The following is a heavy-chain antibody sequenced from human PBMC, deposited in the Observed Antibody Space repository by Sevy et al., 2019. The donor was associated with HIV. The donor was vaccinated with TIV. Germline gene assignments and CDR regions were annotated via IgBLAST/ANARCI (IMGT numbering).Heavy chain of an antibody. V-gene: IGHV3-9*01. Sequence: GGSLRLSCAASGFTFDDYAMHWVRQAPGKGLEWVSGISWNSGSIGYADSVKGRFTISRDNAKNSLYLQMNSLRAEDTALYYCAKDIFQARGIAAAGPKNYYGMDVWGQGTTVTVSS. CDR1: GFTFDDYA. CDR2: ISWNSGSI. D-gene: IGHD6-13*01. CDR3: AKDIFQARGIAAAGPKNYYGMDV. J-gene: IGHJ6*02.